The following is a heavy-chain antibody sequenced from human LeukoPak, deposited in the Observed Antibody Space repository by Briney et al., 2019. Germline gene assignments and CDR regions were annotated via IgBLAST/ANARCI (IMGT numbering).Heavy chain of an antibody. D-gene: IGHD3-3*01. CDR1: GFTFGSYS. CDR3: ARGPIMYYDFWSGYYEPFDY. V-gene: IGHV3-48*01. Sequence: GGSLRLSCAASGFTFGSYSMNWVRQAPGKGLEWVSSISSSSSTIYYADSVKGRFTISRDNAKNSLYLQMNSLRAEDTAVYYCARGPIMYYDFWSGYYEPFDYWGQGTLVTVSS. J-gene: IGHJ4*02. CDR2: ISSSSSTI.